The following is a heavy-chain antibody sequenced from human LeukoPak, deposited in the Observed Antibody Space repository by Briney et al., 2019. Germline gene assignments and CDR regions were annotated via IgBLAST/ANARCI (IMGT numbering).Heavy chain of an antibody. CDR1: GFTFSCYS. CDR2: IGSSSSYI. J-gene: IGHJ3*02. Sequence: GGSLRLSCAASGFTFSCYSMNWVRQAPGKGLEWVSFIGSSSSYIYYVESVEGRFTISRDNAQNSLYLQMSSLRVEDTAVYYCARARGPTDAFDIWGQGTMVTVSS. CDR3: ARARGPTDAFDI. V-gene: IGHV3-21*01.